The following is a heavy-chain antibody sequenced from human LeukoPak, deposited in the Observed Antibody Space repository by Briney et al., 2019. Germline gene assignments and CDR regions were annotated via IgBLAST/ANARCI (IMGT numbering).Heavy chain of an antibody. D-gene: IGHD1-1*01. CDR2: INTDGSST. V-gene: IGHV3-74*01. CDR1: GFSVSTNY. Sequence: PGGSLRLSCAASGFSVSTNYMTWVRQAPGKGLVWVSRINTDGSSTSYADSVRGRFTISRDNAKNTLYLQMNSLRAEDTAVYYCARDHPYNWNDGGAFDIWGQGTMVTVSS. CDR3: ARDHPYNWNDGGAFDI. J-gene: IGHJ3*02.